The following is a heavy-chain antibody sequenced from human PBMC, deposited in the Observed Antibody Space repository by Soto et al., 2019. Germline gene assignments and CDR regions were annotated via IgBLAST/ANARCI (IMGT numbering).Heavy chain of an antibody. CDR1: GGSISSGGYS. Sequence: QLQLQESGSGLVKPSQTLSLTCAVSGGSISSGGYSWSWIRQPPGKGLEWIGYIYHSGSTYYNPSLNVRATIAVDTSKNQCSPKLSSVTAADKAVYYCASGLVTTLHYWGQGTLVTASS. CDR2: IYHSGST. D-gene: IGHD4-17*01. CDR3: ASGLVTTLHY. J-gene: IGHJ4*02. V-gene: IGHV4-30-2*01.